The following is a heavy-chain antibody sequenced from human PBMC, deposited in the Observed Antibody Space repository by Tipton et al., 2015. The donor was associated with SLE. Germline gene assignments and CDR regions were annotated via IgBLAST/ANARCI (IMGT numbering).Heavy chain of an antibody. CDR1: GGSISSSSYY. V-gene: IGHV4-61*05. CDR2: IYYSGST. J-gene: IGHJ4*02. CDR3: ARGLDSSGWYGVYFDY. D-gene: IGHD6-19*01. Sequence: LRLSCTVSGGSISSSSYYWGWIRQPPGKGLEWIGYIYYSGSTNHNPSLKSRVTISVDTSKNQFSLKLSSVTAADTAVYYCARGLDSSGWYGVYFDYWGQGTLVTVSS.